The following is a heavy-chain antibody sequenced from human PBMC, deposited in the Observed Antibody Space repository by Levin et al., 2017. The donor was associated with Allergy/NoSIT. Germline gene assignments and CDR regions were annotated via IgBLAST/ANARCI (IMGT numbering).Heavy chain of an antibody. Sequence: GESLKISCAASGFTFSSYGMHWVRQAPGKGLEWVAVIWYDGSNKYYADSVKGRFTISRDNSKNTLYLQMNSLRAEDTAVYYCARDSSGSSTIYYFDYWGQGTLVTVSS. CDR3: ARDSSGSSTIYYFDY. J-gene: IGHJ4*02. D-gene: IGHD1-26*01. CDR1: GFTFSSYG. V-gene: IGHV3-33*01. CDR2: IWYDGSNK.